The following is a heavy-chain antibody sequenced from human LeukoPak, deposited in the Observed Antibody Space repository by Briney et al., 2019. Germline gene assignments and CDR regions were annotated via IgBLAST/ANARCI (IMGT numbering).Heavy chain of an antibody. CDR1: GGTFSSYA. CDR3: ARGGDDFWSGYRRPNWFDP. D-gene: IGHD3-3*01. J-gene: IGHJ5*02. V-gene: IGHV1-69*05. Sequence: ASVKVSCKASGGTFSSYAISLVRQAPGQGLEWMGRIIPIFGTANYAQKFQGRVTITTDESTSTAYMELSSLRSEDTAVYYCARGGDDFWSGYRRPNWFDPWGQGTLVTVSS. CDR2: IIPIFGTA.